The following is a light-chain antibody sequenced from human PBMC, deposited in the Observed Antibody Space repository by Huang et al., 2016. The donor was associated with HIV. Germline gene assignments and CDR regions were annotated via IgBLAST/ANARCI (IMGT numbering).Light chain of an antibody. CDR3: QQYNNWPRT. Sequence: EIVMTQSPGTLSVSPGERATLSCRDRQSVSSNLAWYQQKPGQAPGVLIYGASTRASGIPARFSGSGSGTEFTLTISSLQSEDCAVYDCQQYNNWPRTFGQGTKVEIK. CDR2: GAS. V-gene: IGKV3-15*01. J-gene: IGKJ1*01. CDR1: QSVSSN.